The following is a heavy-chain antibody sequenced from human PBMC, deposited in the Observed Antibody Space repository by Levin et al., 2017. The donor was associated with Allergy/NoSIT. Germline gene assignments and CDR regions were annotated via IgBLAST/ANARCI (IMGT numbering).Heavy chain of an antibody. CDR1: GFTFSSYA. CDR3: AKCGLSLVATTGANWFDP. CDR2: ISGSGGST. D-gene: IGHD5-12*01. J-gene: IGHJ5*02. V-gene: IGHV3-23*01. Sequence: GGSLRLSCAASGFTFSSYAMSWVRQAPGKGLEWVSAISGSGGSTYYADSVKGRFTISRDNSKNTLYLQMNSLRAEDTAVYYCAKCGLSLVATTGANWFDPWGQGTLVTVSS.